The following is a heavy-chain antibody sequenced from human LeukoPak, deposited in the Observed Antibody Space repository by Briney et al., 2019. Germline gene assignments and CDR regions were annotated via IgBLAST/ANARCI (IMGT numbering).Heavy chain of an antibody. CDR3: ARESLLATITSDYYYYYGMDV. Sequence: SETLSLTCTVSGGSISSGGYYWSWIRQHPGKGLEWIGYIYYSGSTYYNPSLKSRVTISVDTSKNQFSLKLSSVTAADTAVYYCARESLLATITSDYYYYYGMDVWGQGTTVTVSS. CDR2: IYYSGST. V-gene: IGHV4-31*03. D-gene: IGHD5-12*01. CDR1: GGSISSGGYY. J-gene: IGHJ6*02.